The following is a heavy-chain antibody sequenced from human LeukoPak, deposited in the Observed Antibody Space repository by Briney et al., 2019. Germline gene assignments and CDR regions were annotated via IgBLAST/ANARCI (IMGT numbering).Heavy chain of an antibody. D-gene: IGHD6-13*01. Sequence: SETLSLTCTVSGGSMSSYYWSWIRQPPGKGLEWIGYIYYSGTTNYNPSLKSRVTISVDTSKNQFSLKLSSVTAADTAVYYCASLTLAAANDYWGQGTLVTVSS. CDR2: IYYSGTT. CDR3: ASLTLAAANDY. V-gene: IGHV4-59*08. J-gene: IGHJ4*02. CDR1: GGSMSSYY.